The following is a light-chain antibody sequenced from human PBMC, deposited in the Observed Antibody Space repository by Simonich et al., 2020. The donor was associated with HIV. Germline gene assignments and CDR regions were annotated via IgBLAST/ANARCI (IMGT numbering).Light chain of an antibody. CDR2: AAS. CDR3: QQYYTIPRT. V-gene: IGKV1-NL1*01. CDR1: QGLSNS. Sequence: DIQMTQSQSSLSASVRDRVNITCRANQGLSNSLAWYQQKPGKAPKLLIYAASRLESGVPSRFSGSGSGTEYTLTISNLQPEDFATYYCQQYYTIPRTFGQGTKVEIK. J-gene: IGKJ1*01.